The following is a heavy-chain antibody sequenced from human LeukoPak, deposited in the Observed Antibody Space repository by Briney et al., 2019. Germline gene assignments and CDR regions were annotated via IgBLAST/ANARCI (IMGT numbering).Heavy chain of an antibody. CDR2: INPSSGGT. V-gene: IGHV1-2*06. J-gene: IGHJ5*02. CDR1: GYTFIDYY. D-gene: IGHD3-22*01. Sequence: ASVKVSCKASGYTFIDYYMHRVPQAPGQGLEWMGRINPSSGGTNYAHKFQGRVTMTRDTSISTAYMELSRLRSDDTAVYYCARDDNSGYYSGPCGQGTLVTVSS. CDR3: ARDDNSGYYSGP.